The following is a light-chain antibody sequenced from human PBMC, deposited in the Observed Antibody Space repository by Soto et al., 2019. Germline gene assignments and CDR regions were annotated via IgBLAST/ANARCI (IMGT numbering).Light chain of an antibody. CDR2: SNN. V-gene: IGLV1-44*01. CDR1: SSNIGSNT. CDR3: AAWDDSLNGSV. Sequence: QSALTQPPSASGTPGQRVTISCSGSSSNIGSNTVNWYQQLPGTAPKLLIYSNNQRPSGVPDRFSGSKSGTSASLAISGLQSEDEADYYCAAWDDSLNGSVFGGGTQLIVL. J-gene: IGLJ2*01.